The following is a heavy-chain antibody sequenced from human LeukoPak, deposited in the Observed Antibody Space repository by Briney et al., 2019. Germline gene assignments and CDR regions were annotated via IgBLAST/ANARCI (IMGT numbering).Heavy chain of an antibody. J-gene: IGHJ4*02. Sequence: PGGSLRLSCTTSGFAFSNYAMNWVRQAPGKGPEWVSGISGFNTYYADSVKGRFTISRDNSKNTLYLQMNSLRAEDTAVYYCAKDAYSLFGVPAAPYFDYWGQGTLVTVSS. CDR2: ISGFNT. V-gene: IGHV3-23*01. CDR3: AKDAYSLFGVPAAPYFDY. CDR1: GFAFSNYA. D-gene: IGHD2-2*01.